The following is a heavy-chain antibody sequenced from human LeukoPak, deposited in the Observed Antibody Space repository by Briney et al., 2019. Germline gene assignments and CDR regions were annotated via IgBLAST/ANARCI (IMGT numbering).Heavy chain of an antibody. CDR3: ARDYGSHGEYFDY. CDR2: ISSGGGTI. J-gene: IGHJ4*02. D-gene: IGHD3-10*01. CDR1: GFTFSSYN. V-gene: IGHV3-48*02. Sequence: PGGSLRLSCAASGFTFSSYNMNWVRQAPGKGLEWVSYISSGGGTIYYADSVRGRFTISRDKAKNSLYLQMDSPRDEDTAVYYCARDYGSHGEYFDYWGQGALVTVSS.